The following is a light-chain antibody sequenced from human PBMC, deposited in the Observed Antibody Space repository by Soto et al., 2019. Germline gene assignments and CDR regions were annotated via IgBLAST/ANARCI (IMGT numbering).Light chain of an antibody. CDR3: QSYDSSLSGVV. CDR2: GNS. Sequence: QAVVTQPPSVSGAPGQRVTISCTGSSSNIGAGYDVHWYQQLPGTAPKLLIYGNSNRPSGVPDRFSVSKSGTSASLAITGLQAEDAADDYCQSYDSSLSGVVFGGGTKLTVL. V-gene: IGLV1-40*01. CDR1: SSNIGAGYD. J-gene: IGLJ2*01.